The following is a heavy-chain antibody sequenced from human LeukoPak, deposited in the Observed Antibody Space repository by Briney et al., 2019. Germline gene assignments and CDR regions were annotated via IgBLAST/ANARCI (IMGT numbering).Heavy chain of an antibody. V-gene: IGHV1-46*01. Sequence: ASVKVSCKASGYTFTSYYMHWVRQAPGQGLEWMGIINPSGGSTSYAQKFQGRVTITADKSTSTAYMELSSLRSEDTAVYYCASMTAAINWFDPWGQGTLVTVSS. J-gene: IGHJ5*02. CDR3: ASMTAAINWFDP. D-gene: IGHD2-2*01. CDR1: GYTFTSYY. CDR2: INPSGGST.